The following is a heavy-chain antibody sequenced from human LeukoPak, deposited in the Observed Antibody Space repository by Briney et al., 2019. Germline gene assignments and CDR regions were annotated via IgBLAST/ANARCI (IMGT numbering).Heavy chain of an antibody. D-gene: IGHD3-3*01. CDR2: ISGSGGST. V-gene: IGHV3-23*01. CDR1: GFTFSSYA. CDR3: AREGSDFWSGYSKGYFDY. Sequence: GGSLRLSCAASGFTFSSYAMSWVRQAPGKGLEWVSAISGSGGSTYYADSVKGRFTISRGNGKHSLSLQMNSLRAEDTAVYYCAREGSDFWSGYSKGYFDYWGQGTLVTVSS. J-gene: IGHJ4*02.